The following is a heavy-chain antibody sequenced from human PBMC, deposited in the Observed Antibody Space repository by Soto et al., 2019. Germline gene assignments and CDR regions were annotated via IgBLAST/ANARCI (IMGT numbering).Heavy chain of an antibody. CDR2: VNPSGGHT. D-gene: IGHD2-21*02. Sequence: QVQLVQSGAEVKKPGASVKVSCKASGVTFTDYYIYWVRQAPGQGLEWMGRVNPSGGHTTYAQHFLGRMTMTRDTATSTLYKELTSLTSADTAIYYCARGRHVVVVTAALDYWGQGTLVTVSS. J-gene: IGHJ4*02. CDR3: ARGRHVVVVTAALDY. V-gene: IGHV1-46*01. CDR1: GVTFTDYY.